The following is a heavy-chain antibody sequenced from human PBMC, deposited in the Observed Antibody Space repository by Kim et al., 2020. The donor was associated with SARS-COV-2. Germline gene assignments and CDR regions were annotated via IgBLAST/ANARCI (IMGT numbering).Heavy chain of an antibody. J-gene: IGHJ4*02. CDR1: GGSISSGGYY. CDR2: IYYSGST. CDR3: ARDRGTMVRGEFDY. D-gene: IGHD3-10*01. Sequence: SETLSLTCTVSGGSISSGGYYWSWIRQHPGKGLEWIGYIYYSGSTYYNPSLKSRVTISVDTSKNQFSLKLSSVTAADTAVYYCARDRGTMVRGEFDYWGQGTLVTVSS. V-gene: IGHV4-31*03.